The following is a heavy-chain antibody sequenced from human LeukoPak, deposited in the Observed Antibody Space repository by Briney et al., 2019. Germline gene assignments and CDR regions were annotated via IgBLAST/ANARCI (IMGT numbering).Heavy chain of an antibody. CDR3: ARGSEWELRYLDY. J-gene: IGHJ4*02. V-gene: IGHV1-2*02. CDR1: GYTFTGYY. CDR2: INPNSGGT. Sequence: GASVKVSCKASGYTFTGYYMHWVRQAPGQGLEWMGWINPNSGGTNYAQKFQGRVTMTRDTSISTAYMELSRLRSDATAVYYCARGSEWELRYLDYWGQGTPVTVSS. D-gene: IGHD1-26*01.